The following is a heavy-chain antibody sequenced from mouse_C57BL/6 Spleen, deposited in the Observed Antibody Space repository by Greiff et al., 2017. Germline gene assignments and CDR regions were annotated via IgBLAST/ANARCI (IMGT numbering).Heavy chain of an antibody. CDR2: ISSGSSTI. CDR1: GFTFSDYG. V-gene: IGHV5-17*01. J-gene: IGHJ4*01. CDR3: AMDGYYDYDMDY. D-gene: IGHD2-3*01. Sequence: EVQGVESGGGLVKPGGSLKLSCAASGFTFSDYGMHWVRQAPEKGLEWVAYISSGSSTIYYADTVKGRFTISRDNAKNTLFLQMTRLRSEDTAMYYCAMDGYYDYDMDYGGQGTSGTVSS.